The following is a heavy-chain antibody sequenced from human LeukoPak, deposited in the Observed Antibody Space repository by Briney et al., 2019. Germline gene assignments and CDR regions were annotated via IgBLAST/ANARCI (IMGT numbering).Heavy chain of an antibody. CDR3: ARDQGFTMVRRVIIGSYYYYMDV. V-gene: IGHV7-4-1*02. D-gene: IGHD3-10*01. CDR1: GYTFTSYA. Sequence: ASVKVSCKASGYTFTSYAINWVRQAPGQGLEWMGWINTNTGNPTYAQGFTGRFVLSLDSSVSTAYLHISRLQAQDPAVYHCARDQGFTMVRRVIIGSYYYYMDVWGKGTTVTVSS. J-gene: IGHJ6*03. CDR2: INTNTGNP.